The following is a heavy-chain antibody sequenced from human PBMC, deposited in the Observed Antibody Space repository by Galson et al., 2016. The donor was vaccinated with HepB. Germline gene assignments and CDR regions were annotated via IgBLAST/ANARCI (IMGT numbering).Heavy chain of an antibody. CDR3: AAGYNWDY. CDR2: IYYSGST. CDR1: GGSISGYY. Sequence: LSLTCNVSGGSISGYYCSWIRQPPGKGLEWIGYIYYSGSTNYNPSLKSRVTISGDTSKNQFSLKLSSVTAADTAVYYCAAGYNWDYWGQGALVTVSS. J-gene: IGHJ4*02. V-gene: IGHV4-59*01. D-gene: IGHD1-20*01.